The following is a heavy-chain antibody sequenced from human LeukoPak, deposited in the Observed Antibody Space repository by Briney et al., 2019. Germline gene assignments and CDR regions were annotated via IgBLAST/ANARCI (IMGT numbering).Heavy chain of an antibody. CDR3: AKDRIVVVPPAILLDY. J-gene: IGHJ4*02. D-gene: IGHD2-2*02. V-gene: IGHV3-23*01. CDR1: GFTFSTYA. CDR2: ISTSDGNT. Sequence: PGGSLRLSCAASGFTFSTYAMSWFRQAPGKGLEWVSAISTSDGNTYYADSVKGRFTISRDNSKNTLYLQMNSLRAEDTAVYFCAKDRIVVVPPAILLDYWGQGTLVTVSS.